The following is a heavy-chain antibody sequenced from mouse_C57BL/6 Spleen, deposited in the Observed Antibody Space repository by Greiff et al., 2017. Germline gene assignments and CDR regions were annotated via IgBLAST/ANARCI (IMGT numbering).Heavy chain of an antibody. CDR3: ARPYYGSSLYYCDY. V-gene: IGHV1-66*01. Sequence: QVQLQQSGPELVKPGASVKISCKASGYSFTSYYIHWVKQRPGQGLEWIGWIYPGSGNTQYNEKFKGKATLTADTSSSTAYMQLSSLTSEDSAVYYCARPYYGSSLYYCDYWGQGTTRTVSS. CDR1: GYSFTSYY. CDR2: IYPGSGNT. J-gene: IGHJ2*01. D-gene: IGHD1-1*01.